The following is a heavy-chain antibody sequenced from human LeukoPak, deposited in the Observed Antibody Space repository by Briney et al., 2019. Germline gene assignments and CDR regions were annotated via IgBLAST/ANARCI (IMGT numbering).Heavy chain of an antibody. CDR3: ARDLPITMIVVVIRDDAFDI. CDR2: INAGNGNT. J-gene: IGHJ3*02. V-gene: IGHV1-3*01. D-gene: IGHD3-22*01. CDR1: GYTFTSYA. Sequence: ASVKVSCKASGYTFTSYAMHWVRQAPGQRLEWMGWINAGNGNTKYSQKFQGRVTMTTDTSTSTAYMELRSLRSDDTAVYYCARDLPITMIVVVIRDDAFDIWGQGTMVTVSS.